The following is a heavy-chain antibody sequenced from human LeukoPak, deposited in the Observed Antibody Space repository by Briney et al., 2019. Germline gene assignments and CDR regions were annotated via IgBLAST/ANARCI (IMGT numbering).Heavy chain of an antibody. CDR2: IYYSGST. CDR1: GGSISSYY. J-gene: IGHJ5*02. Sequence: SETLSLTCTVSGGSISSYYWSWIRQPPGKGLEWIGYIYYSGSTNYNPSLKSRVTISVDTSKNQFSLKLSSVTAADTAVYYCARSGLRYCSGGSCQRWFDPWGQGTLVTVSS. CDR3: ARSGLRYCSGGSCQRWFDP. V-gene: IGHV4-59*08. D-gene: IGHD2-15*01.